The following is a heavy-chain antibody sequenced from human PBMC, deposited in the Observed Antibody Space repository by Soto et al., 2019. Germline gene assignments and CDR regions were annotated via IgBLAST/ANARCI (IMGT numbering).Heavy chain of an antibody. CDR1: GFTFSSYA. V-gene: IGHV3-23*01. D-gene: IGHD2-15*01. J-gene: IGHJ4*02. CDR2: ISGSGGST. Sequence: EVQLLESGGGLVQPGGSLRLSCAASGFTFSSYAMSWVRQAPGKGLEWVSAISGSGGSTYYADSVKGRFTISRDNSKNKLYLPMNNLSAEDTAVYYCAKDQASSLRPHGFDYWGQGTLVTVSS. CDR3: AKDQASSLRPHGFDY.